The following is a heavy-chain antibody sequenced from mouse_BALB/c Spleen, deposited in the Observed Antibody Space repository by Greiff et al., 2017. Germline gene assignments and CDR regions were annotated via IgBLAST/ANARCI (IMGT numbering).Heavy chain of an antibody. J-gene: IGHJ4*01. D-gene: IGHD3-3*01. Sequence: VQLKQSGPDLVKPSQSLSLTCTVTGSSITSGYSWHWIRPFPGNKLGWMGYIHYSGSTNYNPSLKSRIPITRDTSKNQFFLQLNSVTTEDTATYYCASGQRAMDYWGQGTSVTVSS. CDR2: IHYSGST. V-gene: IGHV3-1*02. CDR1: GSSITSGYS. CDR3: ASGQRAMDY.